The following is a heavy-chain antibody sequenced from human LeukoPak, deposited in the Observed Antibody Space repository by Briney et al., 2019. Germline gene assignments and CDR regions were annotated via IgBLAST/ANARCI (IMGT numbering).Heavy chain of an antibody. Sequence: GGSMTLSCAASAFSFTNYAISWVRQAQARVPEWLSSMKGGGETFYADSVKGRFSLSRDDSRNTVYIQLNNLRVEDTAIYYCARASWISTADAVWWGQGTQVTVSS. CDR1: AFSFTNYA. CDR2: MKGGGET. CDR3: ARASWISTADAVW. V-gene: IGHV3-23*01. J-gene: IGHJ4*02. D-gene: IGHD2-2*03.